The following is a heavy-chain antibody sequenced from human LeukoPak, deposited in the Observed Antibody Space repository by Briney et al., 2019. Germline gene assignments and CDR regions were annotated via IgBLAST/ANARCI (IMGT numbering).Heavy chain of an antibody. CDR2: INHSGST. CDR1: GGSFSGYY. CDR3: ARGTVTTGNWFDP. Sequence: SETLSLTCAVYGGSFSGYYWSWIRQPPGKGLEWIGEINHSGSTYYNPSLKSRVTISVDTSKNQFSLKLSSVTAADTAVYYCARGTVTTGNWFDPWGQGTLVTVSS. V-gene: IGHV4-34*01. D-gene: IGHD4-17*01. J-gene: IGHJ5*02.